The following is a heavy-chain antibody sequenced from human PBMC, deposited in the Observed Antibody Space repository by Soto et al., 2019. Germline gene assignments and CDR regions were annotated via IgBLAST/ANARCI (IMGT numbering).Heavy chain of an antibody. CDR2: IYYSGST. J-gene: IGHJ4*02. Sequence: QVQLQESGPGLVKPSETLSLTCTVSGGSISSYYWSWIRQPPGKGLEWIGYIYYSGSTNYNPSLMSRLTITVDTSKNQSSLKVMTMTAADTAVYYCARQVGEWDHWYFDYWGQGTLVTVSS. CDR3: ARQVGEWDHWYFDY. CDR1: GGSISSYY. D-gene: IGHD1-26*01. V-gene: IGHV4-59*08.